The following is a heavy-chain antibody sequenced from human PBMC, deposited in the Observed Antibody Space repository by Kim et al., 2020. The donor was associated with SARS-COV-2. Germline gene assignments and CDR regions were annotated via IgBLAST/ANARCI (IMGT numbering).Heavy chain of an antibody. V-gene: IGHV4-59*01. CDR1: GGSISTYY. J-gene: IGHJ6*02. D-gene: IGHD1-26*01. CDR2: IYYSGST. Sequence: SETLSLTCTVSGGSISTYYWSWIRQPPGKGLEWIGYIYYSGSTNYNPSLKSRVTISVDTSNNQFSLKMGSVTAADTAVYYCARVRPLDSGSYYYGMDVWGQGTTVTVSS. CDR3: ARVRPLDSGSYYYGMDV.